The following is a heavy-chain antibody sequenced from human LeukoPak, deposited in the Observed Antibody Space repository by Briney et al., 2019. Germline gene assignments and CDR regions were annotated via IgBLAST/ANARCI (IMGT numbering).Heavy chain of an antibody. CDR1: GFTFSSYW. D-gene: IGHD6-13*01. Sequence: GGSLGLSCAAAGFTFSSYWMSWVRQAPGKGLEWVANIEQDGSDTYYVDSVKGRFTISRDNSKNTLYLQMNSLRAEDTAVYYCAREAAAVSYYYYYYMDVWGKGTTVTVSS. V-gene: IGHV3-7*01. CDR3: AREAAAVSYYYYYYMDV. CDR2: IEQDGSDT. J-gene: IGHJ6*03.